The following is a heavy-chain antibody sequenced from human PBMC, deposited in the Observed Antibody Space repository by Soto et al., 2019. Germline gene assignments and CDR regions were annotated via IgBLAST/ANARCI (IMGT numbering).Heavy chain of an antibody. J-gene: IGHJ4*02. V-gene: IGHV4-39*01. CDR3: ASLRTYYYDSSGYLDY. CDR1: GGSISSSSYY. CDR2: IYYSGST. Sequence: SETLSLTCTVSGGSISSSSYYWGWIRQPPGKGLEWIGSIYYSGSTYYNPSLKSRVTISVDTSKNQFSLKLSSVTAADTAVYYCASLRTYYYDSSGYLDYWGQGTLVTVSS. D-gene: IGHD3-22*01.